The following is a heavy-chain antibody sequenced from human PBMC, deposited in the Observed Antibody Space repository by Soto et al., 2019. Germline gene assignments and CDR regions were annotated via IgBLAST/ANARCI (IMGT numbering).Heavy chain of an antibody. J-gene: IGHJ6*02. CDR3: ARDSYYDSSGYYPGLAYYGMDV. D-gene: IGHD3-22*01. V-gene: IGHV1-8*01. CDR1: GYTFTSYD. CDR2: MNPNSGNT. Sequence: ASVKVSCTASGYTFTSYDINWVRQATGQGLEWMGWMNPNSGNTGYAQKFQGRVTMTRNTSISTAYMELSSLRSEDTAVYYCARDSYYDSSGYYPGLAYYGMDVWGQGTTVTVSS.